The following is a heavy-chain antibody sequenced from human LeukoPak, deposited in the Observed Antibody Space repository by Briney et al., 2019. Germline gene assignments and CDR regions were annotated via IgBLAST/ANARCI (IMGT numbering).Heavy chain of an antibody. CDR2: INPNSGGT. V-gene: IGHV1-2*02. CDR1: GYTFTGYY. Sequence: ASVKVSCKASGYTFTGYYMHWVRQAPGQGLEWMGWINPNSGGTNYAQKFQGRVTMTRDTSISTAYMELSRLRSDDTAVYYCAREAYDSGSFRTDYYYMDVWGKGTTVTISS. D-gene: IGHD3-10*01. CDR3: AREAYDSGSFRTDYYYMDV. J-gene: IGHJ6*03.